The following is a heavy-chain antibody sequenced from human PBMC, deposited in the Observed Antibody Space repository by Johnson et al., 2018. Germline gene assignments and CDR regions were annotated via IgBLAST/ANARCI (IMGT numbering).Heavy chain of an antibody. D-gene: IGHD3-3*01. V-gene: IGHV3-9*01. J-gene: IGHJ1*01. CDR1: GFTFDDYA. CDR2: ISWNSGSI. Sequence: VQLVQSGGGVVQPGRSLRLSCAASGFTFDDYAMHWVRQAPGKGLEWVSGISWNSGSIGYADSVKGRFTISRDNAKNSLYLQMNSLRPEDTALYYCAKAPVGWLGEGAEYFQNWGQGTLVTVSS. CDR3: AKAPVGWLGEGAEYFQN.